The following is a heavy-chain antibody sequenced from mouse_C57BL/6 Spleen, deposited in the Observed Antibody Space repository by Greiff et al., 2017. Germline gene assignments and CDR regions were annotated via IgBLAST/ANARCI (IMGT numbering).Heavy chain of an antibody. CDR3: AREGIYDGYYVDY. V-gene: IGHV1-82*01. CDR2: LYPGDGDT. CDR1: GYAFSSSW. J-gene: IGHJ2*01. Sequence: QVQLQQSGPELVKPGASVKISCKASGYAFSSSWMNWVKQRPGKGLEWIGRLYPGDGDTTYNGKFKGKATLTADKSSSTAYMQLSSLTSEDSAVYFCAREGIYDGYYVDYWGQGTTLTVSS. D-gene: IGHD2-3*01.